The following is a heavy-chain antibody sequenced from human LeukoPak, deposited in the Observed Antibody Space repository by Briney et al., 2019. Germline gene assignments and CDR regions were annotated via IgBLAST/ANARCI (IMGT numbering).Heavy chain of an antibody. CDR1: GYIFTSYW. D-gene: IGHD4-11*01. V-gene: IGHV5-51*01. CDR3: ARGLTTVTTPFPYYYGMDV. Sequence: GESLKISCKGSGYIFTSYWIAWVRQMPGKGLEWMGLIHPGDSDTRYSPSFQGHVTISADKSISTAYLQWSSLKASDTAMYYCARGLTTVTTPFPYYYGMDVWGQGTTVTVSS. CDR2: IHPGDSDT. J-gene: IGHJ6*02.